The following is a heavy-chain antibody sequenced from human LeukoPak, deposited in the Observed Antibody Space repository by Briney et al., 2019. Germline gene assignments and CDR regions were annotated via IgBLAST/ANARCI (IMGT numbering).Heavy chain of an antibody. CDR1: GGSISSGGYY. V-gene: IGHV4-61*08. CDR2: IYYSGST. Sequence: SETLSLTCTVSGGSISSGGYYWSWIRQPPGKGLEWIGYIYYSGSTNYNPSLKSRVTISVDTSKNQFSLKLSSVTAADTAVYYCARQTPPMTTVTTSSVFAFDIWGQGTMVTVSS. CDR3: ARQTPPMTTVTTSSVFAFDI. D-gene: IGHD4-17*01. J-gene: IGHJ3*02.